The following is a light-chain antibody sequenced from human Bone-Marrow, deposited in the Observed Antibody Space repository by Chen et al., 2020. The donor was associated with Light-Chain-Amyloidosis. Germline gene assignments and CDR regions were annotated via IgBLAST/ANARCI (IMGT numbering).Light chain of an antibody. CDR3: QSADSSGTYEVI. CDR1: DLPTKY. J-gene: IGLJ2*01. V-gene: IGLV3-25*03. CDR2: RDT. Sequence: SYDLPQPPPVSVSPGQTARLTCSGDDLPTKYAYWYQQKPGQAPVLVIHRDTERPSGISERFSGSSSGTTATLTISGVQAEDEADYHCQSADSSGTYEVIFGGGTKLTVL.